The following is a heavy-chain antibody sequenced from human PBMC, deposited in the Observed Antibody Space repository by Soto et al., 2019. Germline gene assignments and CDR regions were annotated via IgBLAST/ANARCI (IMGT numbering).Heavy chain of an antibody. Sequence: SETLSLTCTVSGDSISSSSYYWGWIRQPPGKGLEWIGTIYYSGSTYYKPSLKSRVTISVDTSKNQFSLKLSSVTAADTAVYYCARMRYCSSTSCYTFDYWGQGTLVTVSS. V-gene: IGHV4-39*01. J-gene: IGHJ4*02. CDR3: ARMRYCSSTSCYTFDY. CDR1: GDSISSSSYY. D-gene: IGHD2-2*02. CDR2: IYYSGST.